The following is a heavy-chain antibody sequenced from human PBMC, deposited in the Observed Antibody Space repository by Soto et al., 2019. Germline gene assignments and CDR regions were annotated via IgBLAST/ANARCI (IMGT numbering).Heavy chain of an antibody. V-gene: IGHV3-74*01. Sequence: EVQLVESGGGLVQPGGSLRLSCAASGFTFSIYWMHWVRQAPGKGPVWVSRIDNAGSSARYADSVKGRFTISRDNAKNTVYLQINSLRAEDTAVYYCTRVGGSVSGMDVWGQGTTVTVSS. D-gene: IGHD1-26*01. CDR3: TRVGGSVSGMDV. J-gene: IGHJ6*02. CDR2: IDNAGSSA. CDR1: GFTFSIYW.